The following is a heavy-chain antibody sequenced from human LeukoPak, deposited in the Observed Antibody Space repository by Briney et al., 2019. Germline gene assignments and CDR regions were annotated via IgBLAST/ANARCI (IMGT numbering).Heavy chain of an antibody. CDR3: ARFASSVSSHPVDY. J-gene: IGHJ4*02. CDR1: GYSVTTNY. CDR2: LYASGFT. D-gene: IGHD3-22*01. V-gene: IGHV3-66*01. Sequence: GGSLRLSCAASGYSVTTNYMTWVRQAPGKGLGWVPLLYASGFTQYADSVKGRFTISRDSSKNTLYLQMDNLRMEDTAVYYCARFASSVSSHPVDYWGQGTLVTVSS.